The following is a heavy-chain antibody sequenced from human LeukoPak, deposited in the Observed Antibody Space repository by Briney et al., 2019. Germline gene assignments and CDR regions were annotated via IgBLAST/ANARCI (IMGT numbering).Heavy chain of an antibody. CDR3: ARDLGMAEAGTAHFDH. D-gene: IGHD6-13*01. V-gene: IGHV3-30*04. J-gene: IGHJ4*02. Sequence: PGGSLRLSCVASGFTLSPFPMHWVRQAPGKGLEWVAMISSDGSLIYYTDSVWGRFIISRDNSKNSVYLETNNLRPDDTAVYYCARDLGMAEAGTAHFDHWGQGTQVTVSS. CDR2: ISSDGSLI. CDR1: GFTLSPFP.